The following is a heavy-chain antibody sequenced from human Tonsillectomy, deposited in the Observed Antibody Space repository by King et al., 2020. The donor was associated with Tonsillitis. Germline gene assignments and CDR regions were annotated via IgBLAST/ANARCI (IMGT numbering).Heavy chain of an antibody. Sequence: QVQLQESGPGLVKPSQTLSLTCTVSDGSISSGGYYWSWIRQHPGKGLEWIGNIFHSGSTYYNPSLKSRIIISVDTSKNQFSLKLSSVTAADTAVYYCARLSYYDSRGYYHYYFDYWGQGTLVSVSS. J-gene: IGHJ4*02. CDR2: IFHSGST. CDR3: ARLSYYDSRGYYHYYFDY. V-gene: IGHV4-31*03. D-gene: IGHD3-22*01. CDR1: DGSISSGGYY.